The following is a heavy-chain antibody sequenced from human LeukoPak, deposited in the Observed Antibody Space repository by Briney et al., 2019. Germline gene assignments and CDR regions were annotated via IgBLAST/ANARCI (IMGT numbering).Heavy chain of an antibody. CDR3: AKLSGLVGALFPFDY. Sequence: GGSLRLSCAASGFTFSSYAMSWVRQAPGKGLEWVSAISGSGGSTYYADSVKGRFTISRDNSKNTLYLQMNSLRAEDTAVSYCAKLSGLVGALFPFDYWGQGTLVTVSS. V-gene: IGHV3-23*01. D-gene: IGHD1-26*01. J-gene: IGHJ4*02. CDR2: ISGSGGST. CDR1: GFTFSSYA.